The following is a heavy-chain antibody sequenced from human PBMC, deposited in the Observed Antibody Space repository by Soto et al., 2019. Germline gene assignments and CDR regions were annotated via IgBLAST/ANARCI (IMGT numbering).Heavy chain of an antibody. CDR3: AKDRGIIVKAGDAFDV. CDR2: ISDDGARI. J-gene: IGHJ3*01. Sequence: QLVQSGGGLVPPGGSSRLSCVASGFAFDQYWMHWVRQAAGKGLEWVSRISDDGARIDYADFVKGRFTIARDNAKNTLFLQMDSLRAEDTAVYYCAKDRGIIVKAGDAFDVWGQGTKVTVSS. V-gene: IGHV3-74*01. CDR1: GFAFDQYW. D-gene: IGHD3-16*02.